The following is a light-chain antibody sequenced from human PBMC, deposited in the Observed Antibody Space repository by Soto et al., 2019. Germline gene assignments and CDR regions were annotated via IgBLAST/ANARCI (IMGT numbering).Light chain of an antibody. V-gene: IGLV3-25*02. CDR3: QSADSSGTSFV. Sequence: SCELTQPPSLSVSPGQTARITCSGDALPKQYAYWYQQKPGQAPVLVIYKDSERPSGIPERFSGSSSGTTVTLTISGVQAEDEADYYCQSADSSGTSFVFGTGTKVTVL. J-gene: IGLJ1*01. CDR1: ALPKQY. CDR2: KDS.